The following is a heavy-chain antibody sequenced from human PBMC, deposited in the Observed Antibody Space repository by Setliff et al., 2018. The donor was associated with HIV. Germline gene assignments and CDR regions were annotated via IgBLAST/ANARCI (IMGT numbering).Heavy chain of an antibody. CDR1: GGSISSYY. Sequence: SETLSLTCTVSGGSISSYYWSWIRQPPGEGLEWIGYIFYSGSTNYNPSLKSRVAISLDTSKNQFSLKLTSVTAADTAVYYCARGRFHRLHRPYSGSGSLGIQYFDYWGQGTLVTVSS. CDR3: ARGRFHRLHRPYSGSGSLGIQYFDY. J-gene: IGHJ4*02. D-gene: IGHD3-10*01. CDR2: IFYSGST. V-gene: IGHV4-59*01.